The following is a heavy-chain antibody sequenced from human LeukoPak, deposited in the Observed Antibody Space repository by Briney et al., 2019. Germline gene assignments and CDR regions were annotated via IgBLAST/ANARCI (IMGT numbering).Heavy chain of an antibody. D-gene: IGHD2-2*01. V-gene: IGHV3-23*01. Sequence: QTGGSLRLSCAASGFTFSSYAMSWVRQAPGKELEWVSAISGSGGSTYYADSVKGRFTISRDNSKNTLYLQMNSLRAEDTAVYHCAKDGEPYVVPAAIPLLAAMGIDYWGQGTLVTVSS. CDR3: AKDGEPYVVPAAIPLLAAMGIDY. CDR1: GFTFSSYA. J-gene: IGHJ4*02. CDR2: ISGSGGST.